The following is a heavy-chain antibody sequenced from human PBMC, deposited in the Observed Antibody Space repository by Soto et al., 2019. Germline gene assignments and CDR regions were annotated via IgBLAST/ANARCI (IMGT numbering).Heavy chain of an antibody. D-gene: IGHD3-16*01. CDR2: IYYSGST. V-gene: IGHV4-59*08. CDR1: GGSISSYY. CDR3: ARNGVDYIWGSYFY. Sequence: SETLSLTCTVSGGSISSYYWSWIRQPPGKGLEWIGYIYYSGSTNYNPSLKSRVTISVDTSKNQFSLKLSSVTAADTAVYYCARNGVDYIWGSYFYWGQGTLVTVSS. J-gene: IGHJ4*02.